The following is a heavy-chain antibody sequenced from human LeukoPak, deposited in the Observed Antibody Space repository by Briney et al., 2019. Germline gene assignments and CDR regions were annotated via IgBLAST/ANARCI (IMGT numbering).Heavy chain of an antibody. CDR1: GGSFSGYY. CDR3: AREGLKAARPGWDY. D-gene: IGHD6-6*01. Sequence: SSETLSLTCAVYGGSFSGYYWSWIRQPPGKGLEWIGEINHSGSTNYNPSLKSRVTISVDTSKNQFSLKLSSVTAADTAVYYCAREGLKAARPGWDYWGQGTLVTVSS. CDR2: INHSGST. V-gene: IGHV4-34*01. J-gene: IGHJ4*02.